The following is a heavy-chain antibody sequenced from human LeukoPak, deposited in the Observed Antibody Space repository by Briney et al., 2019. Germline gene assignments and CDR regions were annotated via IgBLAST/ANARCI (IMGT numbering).Heavy chain of an antibody. Sequence: SETLSLTCTVSGGSISSYYWSWLRQPPGKGLEWIGYIYYSGSTNYNPSLKSRVTISVDTSKNQFSLKLSSVTAADTAVYYCARGDSGYDSPLLFDYWGQGTLVTVSS. J-gene: IGHJ4*02. CDR2: IYYSGST. V-gene: IGHV4-59*01. CDR3: ARGDSGYDSPLLFDY. CDR1: GGSISSYY. D-gene: IGHD5-12*01.